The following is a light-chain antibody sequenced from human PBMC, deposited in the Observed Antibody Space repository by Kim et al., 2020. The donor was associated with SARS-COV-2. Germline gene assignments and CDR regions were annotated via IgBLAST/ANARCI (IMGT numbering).Light chain of an antibody. CDR3: QVWDDTTAA. Sequence: SYELTQPPSMSVSPGQAATITCTGNQLEDKYVFWFQQKPGQSPVMVIYQDNKRPSGIPARLSGSNSGNTATLTISGAQEIDEADYYCQVWDDTTAAFGGGTQLTVL. CDR1: QLEDKY. J-gene: IGLJ2*01. CDR2: QDN. V-gene: IGLV3-1*01.